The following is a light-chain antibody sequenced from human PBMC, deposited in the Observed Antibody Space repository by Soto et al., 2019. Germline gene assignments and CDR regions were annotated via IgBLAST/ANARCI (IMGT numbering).Light chain of an antibody. CDR3: QQYGSAPWT. Sequence: EIVLSQSPGTLSLSPGGRATLSCRARQSVSSSYLAWYQQKPGQAPRPLIYGASSRAIGIPDRFSGSGSGTDFTLTISRLEPEDFAVYYCQQYGSAPWTFGQGTKVDIK. V-gene: IGKV3-20*01. CDR1: QSVSSSY. J-gene: IGKJ1*01. CDR2: GAS.